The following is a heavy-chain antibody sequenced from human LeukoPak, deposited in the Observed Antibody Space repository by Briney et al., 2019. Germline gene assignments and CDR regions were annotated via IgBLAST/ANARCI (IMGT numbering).Heavy chain of an antibody. D-gene: IGHD6-6*01. Sequence: ASVKVSCKASGYTFTSYGITWVRQAPRQGLEWMGWISAYNGNTKYAQKLQGRVTMTTDTSTSTAYMELRSLRSDDTAVYYCARDWSIAARLGPPFDYWGQGTLVTVSS. V-gene: IGHV1-18*01. CDR3: ARDWSIAARLGPPFDY. CDR1: GYTFTSYG. J-gene: IGHJ4*02. CDR2: ISAYNGNT.